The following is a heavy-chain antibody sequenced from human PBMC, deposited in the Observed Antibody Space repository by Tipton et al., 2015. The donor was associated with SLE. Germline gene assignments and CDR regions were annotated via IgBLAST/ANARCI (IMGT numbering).Heavy chain of an antibody. D-gene: IGHD2-8*01. CDR1: GGSLTSTTNY. CDR3: ARESCTNGICYRYFDL. V-gene: IGHV4-39*07. CDR2: IYYSGST. J-gene: IGHJ2*01. Sequence: LRLSCTVSGGSLTSTTNYWGWIRQPPGKGLEWIGSIYYSGSTYYNPSLKSRVTISVDTSKNQFSLKLSSVTAADTAVYYCARESCTNGICYRYFDLWGRGTLVTVSS.